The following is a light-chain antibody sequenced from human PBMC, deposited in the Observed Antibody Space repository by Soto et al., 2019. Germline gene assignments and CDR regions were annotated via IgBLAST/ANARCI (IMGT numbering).Light chain of an antibody. Sequence: QSVLTQPASVSGSPGQSITISCTGTSSDVGSYNLVSWYQQHPGKAPKLMIYEGSQRPSGVSNRFSGSKSGNTASPTISGLQAEDEADYYCCSYAGSSTVVFGGGTKLTVL. CDR2: EGS. CDR3: CSYAGSSTVV. J-gene: IGLJ2*01. V-gene: IGLV2-23*01. CDR1: SSDVGSYNL.